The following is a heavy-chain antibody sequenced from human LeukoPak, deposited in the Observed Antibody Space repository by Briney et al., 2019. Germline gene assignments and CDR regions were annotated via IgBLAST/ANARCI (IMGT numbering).Heavy chain of an antibody. V-gene: IGHV3-23*01. Sequence: GGSLRLSCAASGFTFSSYALSWVRQAPGKGLEWVAAISGSGGSTYYAASVKGRFTISRDNSKNTLYLQMNSLRAEDTAVYYCAKETAMVLPTYYYYGMDVWGQGTTVTVSS. J-gene: IGHJ6*02. CDR3: AKETAMVLPTYYYYGMDV. CDR2: ISGSGGST. D-gene: IGHD5-18*01. CDR1: GFTFSSYA.